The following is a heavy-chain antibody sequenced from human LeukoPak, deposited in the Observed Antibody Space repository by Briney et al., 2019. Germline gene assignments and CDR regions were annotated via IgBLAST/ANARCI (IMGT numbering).Heavy chain of an antibody. J-gene: IGHJ4*02. D-gene: IGHD3-22*01. CDR3: ARGPNFGDSTGYFYY. CDR1: GYTFTSYY. CDR2: INPNSGDT. Sequence: ASVKVSCKASGYTFTSYYMHWVRQAPGQGLEWMGCINPNSGDTNYAQKFQGRVTMTRDTSIRTAYMELSRLGSDDTAVYYCARGPNFGDSTGYFYYWGQGTLVTVSS. V-gene: IGHV1-2*02.